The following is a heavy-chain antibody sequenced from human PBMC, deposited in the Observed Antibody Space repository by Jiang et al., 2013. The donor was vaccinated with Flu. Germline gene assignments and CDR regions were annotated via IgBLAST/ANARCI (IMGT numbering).Heavy chain of an antibody. CDR1: GDSVSSNSAA. D-gene: IGHD3-10*01. CDR2: TYYRSKWYN. J-gene: IGHJ4*02. V-gene: IGHV6-1*01. Sequence: QTLSLTCAISGDSVSSNSAAWNWIRQSPSRGLECLGRTYYRSKWYNDYAVSVKSRITINPDTSKNQFSLQLNSVTPEDTAVYYCARGLWFGELAADNQWYYFDYWGQGTLVAVSS. CDR3: ARGLWFGELAADNQWYYFDY.